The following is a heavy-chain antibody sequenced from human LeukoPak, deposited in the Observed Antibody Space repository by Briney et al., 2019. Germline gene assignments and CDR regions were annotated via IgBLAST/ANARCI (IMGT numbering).Heavy chain of an antibody. CDR2: IYYSGST. D-gene: IGHD5-12*01. Sequence: SETLSLTCTVSGGSISSSSYYWGWIRQPPGKGLEWIGSIYYSGSTYYNPSLKSRVTISVDTSKNQFSLKLSSVTAADTAVYYCARDLALNGGYADYFDYWGQGTLVTVSS. CDR3: ARDLALNGGYADYFDY. J-gene: IGHJ4*02. V-gene: IGHV4-39*07. CDR1: GGSISSSSYY.